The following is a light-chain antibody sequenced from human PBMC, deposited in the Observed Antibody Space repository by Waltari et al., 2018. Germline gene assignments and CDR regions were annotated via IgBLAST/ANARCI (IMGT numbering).Light chain of an antibody. CDR1: QSVSSGW. V-gene: IGKV3-20*01. J-gene: IGKJ1*01. CDR3: QQYGSSPRT. CDR2: GAS. Sequence: EIGLTQFPGTLSLSPGEIATLSCRASQSVSSGWLAWFQQKPGQAPRLLIYGASRRARGIPDRFRGSGSGTDFTLTISRVDPEDFALYFCQQYGSSPRTFGQGTKVEI.